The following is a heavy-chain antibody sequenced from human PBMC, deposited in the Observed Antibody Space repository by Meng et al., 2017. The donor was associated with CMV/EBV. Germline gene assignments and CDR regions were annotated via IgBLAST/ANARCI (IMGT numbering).Heavy chain of an antibody. CDR3: ARNYYGSGSWFDP. CDR1: DYTVNSYG. J-gene: IGHJ5*02. D-gene: IGHD3-10*01. Sequence: HRVLCGVCGKKPVTSVESSRKPSDYTVNSYGLSEVRQAPGQGLEWMGWISAYNGNTNYAQKLQGRVTMTTDTSTSTAYMELRSLRSDDTAVYYCARNYYGSGSWFDPWGQGTLVTVSS. V-gene: IGHV1-18*01. CDR2: ISAYNGNT.